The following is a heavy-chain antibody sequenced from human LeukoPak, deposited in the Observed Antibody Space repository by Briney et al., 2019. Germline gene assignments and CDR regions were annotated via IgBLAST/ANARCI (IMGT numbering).Heavy chain of an antibody. V-gene: IGHV3-11*04. Sequence: GGTLRLSCAASGFTFSDYYMNWIRQASGKGLEGVSYISSSCSIISYADPVKVRFTISRYNAKKSMYMRMNSLRAEDTAVYYCARGTHYYNTSGYWDDGGDAFDIWGQGTMVTVSS. CDR2: ISSSCSII. J-gene: IGHJ3*02. D-gene: IGHD3-22*01. CDR1: GFTFSDYY. CDR3: ARGTHYYNTSGYWDDGGDAFDI.